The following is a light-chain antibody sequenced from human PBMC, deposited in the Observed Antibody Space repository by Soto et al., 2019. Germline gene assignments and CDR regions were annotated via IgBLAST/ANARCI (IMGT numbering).Light chain of an antibody. V-gene: IGKV3-15*01. CDR3: QQYKSFSLT. J-gene: IGKJ4*01. CDR1: RSVSTN. Sequence: EVVMTQSPATLSVSPGERATLSCRASRSVSTNLAWYQQKPGQAPRVLIYGASTRATAVPARFSGSGSGTEFTLTISSLQPEDFATYYCQQYKSFSLTFGGGTRVEVK. CDR2: GAS.